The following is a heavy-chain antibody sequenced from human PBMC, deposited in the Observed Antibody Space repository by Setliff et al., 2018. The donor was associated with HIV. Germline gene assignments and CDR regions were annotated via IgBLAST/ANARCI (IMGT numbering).Heavy chain of an antibody. CDR3: VRGYCNSTTCYDDYYYMDV. CDR1: GASSSSHY. CDR2: IFYTGST. J-gene: IGHJ6*03. Sequence: SETLSLTCTVSGASSSSHYWSWIRQPPGKGLEWIAYIFYTGSTNYNPSLKSRVTISVDTSKNQFFLKLSSVTAADTAVYYCVRGYCNSTTCYDDYYYMDVWGKGSTVTVSS. V-gene: IGHV4-59*11. D-gene: IGHD2-2*01.